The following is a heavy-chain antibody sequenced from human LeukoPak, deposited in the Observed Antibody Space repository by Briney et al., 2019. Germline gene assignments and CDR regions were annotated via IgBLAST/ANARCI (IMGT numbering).Heavy chain of an antibody. CDR3: ARGSKGSGSYEDPIDY. CDR2: IIPIFGTA. V-gene: IGHV1-69*06. Sequence: SVKVSCKASGGTFSSYAISWVRQAPGQGLEWVGGIIPIFGTANYAQKFQGRVTITADKPTSTAYMELSSLRSEDTAVYYCARGSKGSGSYEDPIDYWGQGTLVTVSS. CDR1: GGTFSSYA. D-gene: IGHD3-10*01. J-gene: IGHJ4*02.